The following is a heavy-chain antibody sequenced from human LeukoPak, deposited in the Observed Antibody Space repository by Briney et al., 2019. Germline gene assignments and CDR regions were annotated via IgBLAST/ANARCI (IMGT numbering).Heavy chain of an antibody. D-gene: IGHD6-13*01. Sequence: GGSLRLSCAASGFTFSSYSMNWVRQPPGKGLEWVSSISSSSSYIYYADSVKGPFTISRDNAKNSLYLQMNSLRAEDTAVYYCVLGRSRSFDYWGQGTLVTVSS. CDR3: VLGRSRSFDY. CDR1: GFTFSSYS. V-gene: IGHV3-21*01. J-gene: IGHJ4*02. CDR2: ISSSSSYI.